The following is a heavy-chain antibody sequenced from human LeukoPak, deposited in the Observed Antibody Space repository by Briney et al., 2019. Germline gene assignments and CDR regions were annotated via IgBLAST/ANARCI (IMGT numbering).Heavy chain of an antibody. J-gene: IGHJ4*02. D-gene: IGHD4-17*01. CDR3: AGGPAFTGYGDYGYYFDY. V-gene: IGHV4-30-2*01. CDR1: GDSISSGGYS. Sequence: TLSLTCTVSGDSISSGGYSWSRIRQPPGEGLEWIGYIYHSGSPYYNPSLKSRVAISIDRSKNQFSLKVNSVTAADTAVYYCAGGPAFTGYGDYGYYFDYWGQGTLVTVSS. CDR2: IYHSGSP.